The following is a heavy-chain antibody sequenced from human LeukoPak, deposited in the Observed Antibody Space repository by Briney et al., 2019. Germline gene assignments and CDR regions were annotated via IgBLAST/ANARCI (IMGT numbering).Heavy chain of an antibody. V-gene: IGHV4-59*01. CDR2: ISYSGST. CDR1: GGSFSGYY. J-gene: IGHJ4*02. Sequence: SETLSLTCAVYGGSFSGYYWSWIRQPPGKGLEWIGYISYSGSTNYNPSLKSRVTISIDTSKNQFSLKLSSVTAADTAVYYCARVPRGSIPARPYYFDYWGQGTLVTVSS. D-gene: IGHD6-6*01. CDR3: ARVPRGSIPARPYYFDY.